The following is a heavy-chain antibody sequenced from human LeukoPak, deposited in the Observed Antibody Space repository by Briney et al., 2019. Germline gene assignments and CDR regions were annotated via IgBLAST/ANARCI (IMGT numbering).Heavy chain of an antibody. D-gene: IGHD3-22*01. CDR1: GFTVSSNS. V-gene: IGHV3-53*01. J-gene: IGHJ4*02. CDR2: IYSGGCT. CDR3: ARGPPQMIVPIY. Sequence: GGSLRLSCAASGFTVSSNSLSWVRQAPGKGLEWVSVIYSGGCTYYTDSVKGRFTISRDNSKNTLYLQMNSLRVEDTAVYYCARGPPQMIVPIYWGQGTLVTVSS.